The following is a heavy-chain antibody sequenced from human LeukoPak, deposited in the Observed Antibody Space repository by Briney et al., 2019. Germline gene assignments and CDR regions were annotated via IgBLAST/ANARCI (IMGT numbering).Heavy chain of an antibody. CDR3: ARGSYSSSSENDY. CDR2: MNPTSGNT. CDR1: GYTFTSYD. D-gene: IGHD6-6*01. V-gene: IGHV1-8*01. J-gene: IGHJ4*02. Sequence: ASVKVSCKASGYTFTSYDINWVRQATGQGLEWMGWMNPTSGNTGYAQKFQGRVTMTRNTSISTAYMELSSLRSKNTAVYYCARGSYSSSSENDYWGQGTLVTVSS.